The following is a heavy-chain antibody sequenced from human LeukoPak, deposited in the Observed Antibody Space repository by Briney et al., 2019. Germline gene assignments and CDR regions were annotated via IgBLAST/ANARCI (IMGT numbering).Heavy chain of an antibody. D-gene: IGHD6-19*01. CDR2: IRYDGSNK. V-gene: IGHV3-30*02. CDR3: AKGSKAVLFTRDHYMDV. J-gene: IGHJ6*03. CDR1: GFTFSSYD. Sequence: GGSLRLSCAASGFTFSSYDIHWVRQAPGKGLEWVAFIRYDGSNKYYADSVGGRFTIPRDNSKNTLYLQMNSLRAEDTAVYFCAKGSKAVLFTRDHYMDVWGKGTTVTISS.